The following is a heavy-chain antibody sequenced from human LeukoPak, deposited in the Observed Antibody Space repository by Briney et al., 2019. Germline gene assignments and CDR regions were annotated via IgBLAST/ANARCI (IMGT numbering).Heavy chain of an antibody. Sequence: GGSLTPSCPASASTASSYSMNCVRLAPGKGLGWVSYISSSSSTIYYAACGKGRFTISRHKAKNSLYLQMKSLRAEDRGVYYCARGGGYSGYCFDYWGQGNLVTVSS. D-gene: IGHD5-12*01. CDR3: ARGGGYSGYCFDY. V-gene: IGHV3-48*01. CDR1: ASTASSYS. J-gene: IGHJ4*02. CDR2: ISSSSSTI.